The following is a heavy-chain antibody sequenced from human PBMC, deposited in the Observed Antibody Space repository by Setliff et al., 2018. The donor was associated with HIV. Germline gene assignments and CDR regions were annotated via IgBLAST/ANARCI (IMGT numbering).Heavy chain of an antibody. D-gene: IGHD1-26*01. Sequence: ASVKVSCKASGGTFSSYAISWVRQAPGQGLEWMGWISAYNGNTDYAQKLQGRVTMTTDTSTSTAYMELSSLRSEDTAVYYCAILAYSGSSDYWGQGTLVTVSS. J-gene: IGHJ4*02. CDR3: AILAYSGSSDY. CDR2: ISAYNGNT. CDR1: GGTFSSYA. V-gene: IGHV1-18*01.